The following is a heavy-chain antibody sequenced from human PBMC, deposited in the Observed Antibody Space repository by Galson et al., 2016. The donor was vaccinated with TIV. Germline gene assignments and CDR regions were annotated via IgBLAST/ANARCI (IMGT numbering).Heavy chain of an antibody. J-gene: IGHJ6*02. CDR3: ASDRNTAFDTYHYYYGMDV. Sequence: SVKVSCKASGGTFSSYVIKWVRLAPGQGLEWMGGIIPLFRTTNYAQKFQGRVTITADESTNTAYMELNSLRSGDTAVYYCASDRNTAFDTYHYYYGMDVWGQGTTVTVSS. D-gene: IGHD5-18*01. CDR2: IIPLFRTT. CDR1: GGTFSSYV. V-gene: IGHV1-69*13.